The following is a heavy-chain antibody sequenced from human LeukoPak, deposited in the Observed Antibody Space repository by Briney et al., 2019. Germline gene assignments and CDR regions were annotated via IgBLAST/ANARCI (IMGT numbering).Heavy chain of an antibody. V-gene: IGHV1-18*01. CDR1: GYTFTSYG. CDR2: ISAYNGNT. J-gene: IGHJ4*02. Sequence: ASVKVSCKASGYTFTSYGISWVRQAPGQGLEWMGWISAYNGNTNYAQRLQGRVTMTTDTSTSTAYMELRSLRFDDTAVYYCARKDYGDFRYDYWGQGTLVTVSS. D-gene: IGHD4-17*01. CDR3: ARKDYGDFRYDY.